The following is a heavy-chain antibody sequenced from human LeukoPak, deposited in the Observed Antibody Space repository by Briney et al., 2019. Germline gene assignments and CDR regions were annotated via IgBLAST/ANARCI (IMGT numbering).Heavy chain of an antibody. V-gene: IGHV3-23*01. CDR3: AKCGNSGCHLIDY. CDR2: ISGRTGAT. CDR1: GFTFTTNA. J-gene: IGHJ4*02. D-gene: IGHD5-12*01. Sequence: GGSLRLSCAASGFTFTTNAMSWVRQAPGKGLEWVSAISGRTGATYYADSEKGRFTISRGNSKSTLYLQMDSLRAEDTAVYYCAKCGNSGCHLIDYWGQGTLVTVSS.